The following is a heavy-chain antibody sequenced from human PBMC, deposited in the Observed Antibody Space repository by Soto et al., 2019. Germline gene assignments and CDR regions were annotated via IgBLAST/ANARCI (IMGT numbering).Heavy chain of an antibody. CDR2: ISSSSSYI. J-gene: IGHJ3*02. Sequence: GGSLRLSXAASGFTFSSYSMNWVRQAPGKGLEWVSSISSSSSYIYYADSVKGRFTISRDNAKNSLYLQMNSLGAEDTAVYYCAREGHYYDSSGYPGEEAFDIWGQGTMVTVSS. V-gene: IGHV3-21*01. D-gene: IGHD3-22*01. CDR3: AREGHYYDSSGYPGEEAFDI. CDR1: GFTFSSYS.